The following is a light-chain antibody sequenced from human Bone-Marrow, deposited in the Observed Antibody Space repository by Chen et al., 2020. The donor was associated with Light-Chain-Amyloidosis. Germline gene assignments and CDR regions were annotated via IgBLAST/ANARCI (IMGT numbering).Light chain of an antibody. CDR3: QVWDRSSDRPV. CDR1: NIGSTS. Sequence: SYVLTQPSSVSVAPGQTATLACGGNNIGSTSVHWYPHTPGQAPLLVVYDDSDRPSGIPERLSGSNSGNTATLTISRVEAGDEADYYCQVWDRSSDRPVFGGGTKLTVL. V-gene: IGLV3-21*02. CDR2: DDS. J-gene: IGLJ3*02.